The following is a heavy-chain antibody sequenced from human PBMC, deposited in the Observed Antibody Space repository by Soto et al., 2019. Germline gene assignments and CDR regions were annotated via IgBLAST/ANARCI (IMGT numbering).Heavy chain of an antibody. V-gene: IGHV1-8*01. D-gene: IGHD3-3*01. CDR1: GYTVTTYD. J-gene: IGHJ6*02. CDR3: ARERKFDFWRKGLDV. Sequence: ASVKVSGKASGYTVTTYDINCVRRAPGQGLEWLGWMDPNSGSTGYAQNFQGRITMTRNISRNTAHMELSSLQSEDTAVYYCARERKFDFWRKGLDVWGQGTTVTVSS. CDR2: MDPNSGST.